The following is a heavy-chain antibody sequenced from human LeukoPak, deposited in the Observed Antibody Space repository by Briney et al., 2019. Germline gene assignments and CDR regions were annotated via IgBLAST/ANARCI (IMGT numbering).Heavy chain of an antibody. D-gene: IGHD3-10*01. CDR1: GYTFTGYY. CDR2: INPNSGST. CDR3: ARVLKWFGEGWD. Sequence: GASVKVSCKASGYTFTGYYMHWVRQAPGQGLEWMGWINPNSGSTNYAQKFQGRVTMTRDTSISTAYMELSRLRSDDTAVYYCARVLKWFGEGWDWGQGTLVTVSS. V-gene: IGHV1-2*02. J-gene: IGHJ4*02.